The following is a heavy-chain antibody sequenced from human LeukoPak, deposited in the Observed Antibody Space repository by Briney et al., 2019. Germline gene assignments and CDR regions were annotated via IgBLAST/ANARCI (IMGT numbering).Heavy chain of an antibody. CDR1: GGSINSGSYF. CDR2: IYPSGST. D-gene: IGHD5-18*01. CDR3: SRGDYSYGFD. Sequence: SQTLSLTCTVSGGSINSGSYFWSWIRQPAGEGLEWIGRIYPSGSTNYNPSLKSRVTISVDLSKNQFSLKLSSVTAADTAVYYCSRGDYSYGFDWGQGTLVTVSS. J-gene: IGHJ4*02. V-gene: IGHV4-61*02.